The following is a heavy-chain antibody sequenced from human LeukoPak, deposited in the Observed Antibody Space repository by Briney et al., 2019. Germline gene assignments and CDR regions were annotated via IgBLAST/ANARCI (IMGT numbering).Heavy chain of an antibody. J-gene: IGHJ4*02. D-gene: IGHD3-10*01. V-gene: IGHV3-23*01. CDR3: ARKSASGNYPLDY. Sequence: GGSLRLSCAVSGFNFGSYSMTWVRQAPGKGLEWVSVISADSATTFYADSVKGRFTISRDNAKNTVFLQMSSLRAEDTALYYCARKSASGNYPLDYWGQGTLVTVSS. CDR1: GFNFGSYS. CDR2: ISADSATT.